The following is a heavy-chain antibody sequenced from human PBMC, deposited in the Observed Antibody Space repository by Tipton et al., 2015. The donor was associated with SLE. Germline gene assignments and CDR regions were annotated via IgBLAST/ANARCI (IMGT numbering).Heavy chain of an antibody. J-gene: IGHJ4*02. D-gene: IGHD6-13*01. Sequence: TLSLTCAVYGGSFSGYYWSWIRQPPGKGLEWIGEINHSGSTNYNPSLKSRVTISLDTSKNQFSLKLSSVTAADTAVYYCARKNFSAGTPENYFDYWGQGTLVTVSS. V-gene: IGHV4-34*01. CDR2: INHSGST. CDR1: GGSFSGYY. CDR3: ARKNFSAGTPENYFDY.